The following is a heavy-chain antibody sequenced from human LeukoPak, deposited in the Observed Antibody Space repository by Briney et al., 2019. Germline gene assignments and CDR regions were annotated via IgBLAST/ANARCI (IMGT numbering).Heavy chain of an antibody. J-gene: IGHJ2*01. CDR3: ARASPAAPARPEGYRGSYYAPWYFDL. Sequence: SETLSLTCSVSGYSISSAYYWGWIRQPPGKGLEWIGTMYHSGSTNYNPSLKSRVTISVDTSKNQFSLKLSSVTAADTAVYYCARASPAAPARPEGYRGSYYAPWYFDLWGRGTLVTVSS. V-gene: IGHV4-38-2*02. D-gene: IGHD1-26*01. CDR2: MYHSGST. CDR1: GYSISSAYY.